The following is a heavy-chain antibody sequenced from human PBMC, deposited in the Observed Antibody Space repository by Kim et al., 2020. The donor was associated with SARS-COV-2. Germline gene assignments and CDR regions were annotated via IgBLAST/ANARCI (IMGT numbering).Heavy chain of an antibody. CDR2: INWNGGRK. D-gene: IGHD6-13*01. CDR3: ARGGAAAPLTLSYYYYYLDV. CDR1: GFTFDDYG. V-gene: IGHV3-20*01. J-gene: IGHJ6*03. Sequence: GSLRLSCAASGFTFDDYGMIFFFFSLFYLLEWVSGINWNGGRKGDADSGKGRFTTSRVNFMNSLYLQMNSLRAEDTALYHCARGGAAAPLTLSYYYYYLDVWGTGSPVTVSS.